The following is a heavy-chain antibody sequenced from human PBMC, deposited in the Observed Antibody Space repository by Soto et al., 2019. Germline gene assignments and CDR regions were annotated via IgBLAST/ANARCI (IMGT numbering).Heavy chain of an antibody. CDR2: IYTSGST. D-gene: IGHD2-15*01. V-gene: IGHV4-4*07. CDR3: ARAGHGGTYNDVFDI. J-gene: IGHJ3*02. CDR1: GGSISGYC. Sequence: QVQLQESGPGLVKPSDTLSLTCSVSGGSISGYCWSWIRQSAGKGLEWIGRIYTSGSTTYNPSLRSRVTMSVDTSKKQLSLKLTSVTAADAAVYYCARAGHGGTYNDVFDICGQGTLVTVSS.